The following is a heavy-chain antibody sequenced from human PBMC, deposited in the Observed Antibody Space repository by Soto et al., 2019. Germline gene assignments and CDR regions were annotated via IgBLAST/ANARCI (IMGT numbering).Heavy chain of an antibody. CDR3: ARGSYYYGMDV. CDR2: IYYSGST. J-gene: IGHJ6*02. V-gene: IGHV4-30-4*01. CDR1: GGSISSGDYY. Sequence: SETLSLTCTVSGGSISSGDYYWSWIRQPPGKGLEWIGYIYYSGSTYYNPSLKSRVTISVDTSKNQFSLKLSSVTAADTAVYYWARGSYYYGMDVWGQGTTVTVSS.